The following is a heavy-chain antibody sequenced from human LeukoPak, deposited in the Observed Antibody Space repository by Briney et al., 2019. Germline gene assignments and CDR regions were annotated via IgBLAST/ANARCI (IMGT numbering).Heavy chain of an antibody. CDR1: GYTFTDYY. D-gene: IGHD2-2*01. Sequence: SVKVSCKASGYTFTDYYMHWVRQAPGQGFEWMGWINPNDGDTNYAQKFQGRVTMTRDTSISTAHMEVSRLRSDDTAVYYCARANFLYCSSSTCLFDYWGQGTLVTVSS. J-gene: IGHJ4*02. V-gene: IGHV1-2*02. CDR3: ARANFLYCSSSTCLFDY. CDR2: INPNDGDT.